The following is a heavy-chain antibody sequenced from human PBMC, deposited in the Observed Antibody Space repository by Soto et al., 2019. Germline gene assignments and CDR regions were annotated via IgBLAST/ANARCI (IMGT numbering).Heavy chain of an antibody. CDR1: GFTFSNYG. CDR3: ARGGAARPDY. V-gene: IGHV3-48*02. CDR2: ISSNSATR. D-gene: IGHD6-6*01. J-gene: IGHJ4*02. Sequence: GGSLRLSCAASGFTFSNYGMNWVRQAPGEGLAWVSYISSNSATRQYADSVKGRFTISRDKAKNSLYLQMNSLRDEDTAVYYCARGGAARPDYWGQGTLVTVSS.